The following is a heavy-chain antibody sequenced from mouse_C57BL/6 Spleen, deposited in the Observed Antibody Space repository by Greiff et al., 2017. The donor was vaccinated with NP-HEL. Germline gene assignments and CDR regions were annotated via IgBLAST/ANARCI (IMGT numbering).Heavy chain of an antibody. CDR3: ARTPITTVVFDY. Sequence: EVQLQQSGPELVKPGASVKISCKASGYSFTGYYMNWVKQSPEKSLEWIGEINPSTGGTTYNQKFKAKATLTVDKSSSTAYMQLKSLTSEDSAVYYCARTPITTVVFDYWGQGTTLTVSS. CDR2: INPSTGGT. V-gene: IGHV1-42*01. CDR1: GYSFTGYY. J-gene: IGHJ2*01. D-gene: IGHD1-1*01.